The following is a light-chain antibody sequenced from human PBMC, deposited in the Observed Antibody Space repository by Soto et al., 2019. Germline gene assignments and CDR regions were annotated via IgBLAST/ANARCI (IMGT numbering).Light chain of an antibody. CDR3: SSYTSSSTPVV. Sequence: QSALTQPGSVSGSPGQSITISGTGTSSDVGGYNYVSWYQQHPGKAPKLMIYDVSNRPSGVSNRFSGSKSGNTASLTISGLQAEDQADYYCSSYTSSSTPVVFGGGTQLTVL. J-gene: IGLJ2*01. V-gene: IGLV2-14*01. CDR2: DVS. CDR1: SSDVGGYNY.